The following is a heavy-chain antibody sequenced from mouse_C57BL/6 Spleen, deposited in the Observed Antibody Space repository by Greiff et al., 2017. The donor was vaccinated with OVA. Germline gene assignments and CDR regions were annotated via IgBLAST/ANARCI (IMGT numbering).Heavy chain of an antibody. CDR3: ARITTDWYFDV. D-gene: IGHD1-1*01. CDR1: GYTFTSYW. J-gene: IGHJ1*03. CDR2: IDPSDSYT. Sequence: VQLQQPGAELVMPGASVKLSCKASGYTFTSYWMHWVKQRPGQGLEWIGEIDPSDSYTNYNQKFKGKSTLTVDKSSSTAYMQLSSLTSEDSAVYDCARITTDWYFDVWGTGTTVTVSS. V-gene: IGHV1-69*01.